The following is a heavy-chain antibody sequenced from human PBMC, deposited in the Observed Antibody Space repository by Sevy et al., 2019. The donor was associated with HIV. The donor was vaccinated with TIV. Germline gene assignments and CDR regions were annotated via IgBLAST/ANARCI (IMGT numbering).Heavy chain of an antibody. D-gene: IGHD3-3*01. CDR2: MNPNSGNT. Sequence: ASVKVSCKASGYTFTSYDINWVRQATGQGLEWMGWMNPNSGNTGYAQKFQGRVTMTRNTSISTAYMELSSLRSEDPAVYYCARGDFWSGYYVRVYYYYGMDVWGQGTTVTVSS. CDR1: GYTFTSYD. V-gene: IGHV1-8*01. CDR3: ARGDFWSGYYVRVYYYYGMDV. J-gene: IGHJ6*02.